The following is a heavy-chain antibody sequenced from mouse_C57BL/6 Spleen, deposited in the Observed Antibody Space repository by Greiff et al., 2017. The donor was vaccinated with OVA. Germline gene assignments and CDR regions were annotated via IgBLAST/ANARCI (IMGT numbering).Heavy chain of an antibody. CDR2: IDPSDSYT. V-gene: IGHV1-69*01. Sequence: QVQLKQPGAELVMPGASVKLSCKASGYTFTSYWMHWVKQRPGPGLEWIGEIDPSDSYTNYNQKFKGKSTLTVDKSSSTAYMQLSSLTSEDSAVYYCARGGAGTRFAYWGQGTLVTVSA. D-gene: IGHD4-1*01. CDR3: ARGGAGTRFAY. J-gene: IGHJ3*01. CDR1: GYTFTSYW.